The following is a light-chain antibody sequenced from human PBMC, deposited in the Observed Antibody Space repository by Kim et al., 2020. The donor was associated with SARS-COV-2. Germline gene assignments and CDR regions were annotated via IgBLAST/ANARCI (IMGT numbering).Light chain of an antibody. CDR3: SSYTSTSTWV. CDR1: SSDVGGYNY. J-gene: IGLJ3*02. V-gene: IGLV2-14*03. Sequence: QSALTQPASVSGSPGQSITISCTGTSSDVGGYNYVSWYQHHPGKAPKLMIYDVSQRPSGVSSRFSGSKSGNTASLTVSGLQAEDEADYYCSSYTSTSTWVFGGGTQLTVL. CDR2: DVS.